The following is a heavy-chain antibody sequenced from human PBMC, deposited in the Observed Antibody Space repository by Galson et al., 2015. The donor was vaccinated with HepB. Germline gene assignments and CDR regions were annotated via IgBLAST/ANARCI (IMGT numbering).Heavy chain of an antibody. D-gene: IGHD3-22*01. V-gene: IGHV3-7*01. CDR3: AKEGGDYYDSSGPFDY. Sequence: SLRLSCAASGFTFSTYRMKWVRQAPGKGLEWVATIKPDGSDKYYVDSVKGRFTISRDNAKNSLYLQMNSLRAEDTAVYYCAKEGGDYYDSSGPFDYWGQGTLVTVSS. CDR2: IKPDGSDK. CDR1: GFTFSTYR. J-gene: IGHJ4*02.